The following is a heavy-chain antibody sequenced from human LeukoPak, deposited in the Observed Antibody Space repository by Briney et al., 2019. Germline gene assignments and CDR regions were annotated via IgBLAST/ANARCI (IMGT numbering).Heavy chain of an antibody. CDR1: GFTFSSYA. V-gene: IGHV3-30-3*01. D-gene: IGHD4-17*01. CDR2: ISYDGSNK. Sequence: GGSLRLSCAASGFTFSSYAIHWVHQAPGKGLEWVAVISYDGSNKYYADSVKGRFTISRDNSKNTLYLQMNSLRAEDTAVYYCARDSGDYFDYWGQGTLVTVSS. J-gene: IGHJ4*02. CDR3: ARDSGDYFDY.